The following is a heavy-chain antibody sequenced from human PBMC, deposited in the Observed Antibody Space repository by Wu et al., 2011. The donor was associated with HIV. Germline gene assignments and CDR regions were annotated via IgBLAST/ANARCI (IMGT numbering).Heavy chain of an antibody. D-gene: IGHD3-10*01. V-gene: IGHV1-2*02. CDR1: GYTFNGYH. Sequence: QLQLVQSGAEVKKPGASVKASCKASGYTFNGYHMHWVRQAPGQGLEWMGWINPSSGGTTYSQNFQGRVTLTRDTSVSTVYMELSRLRSDDTALYYCARSGFQPYGSGSYYHDLWGQGTLVTVSS. CDR3: ARSGFQPYGSGSYYHDL. J-gene: IGHJ4*02. CDR2: INPSSGGT.